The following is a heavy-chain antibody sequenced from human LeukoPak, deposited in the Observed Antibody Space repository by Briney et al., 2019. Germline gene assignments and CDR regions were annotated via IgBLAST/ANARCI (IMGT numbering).Heavy chain of an antibody. V-gene: IGHV4-34*01. D-gene: IGHD3-16*01. CDR3: ARQPSFGSGFDP. CDR2: INHSGST. Sequence: PSETLSLTCAFYGGSFSGYYWSWIRQPPGKGLEWIGEINHSGSTNYNPSLKSRVTISVDTSKNQFSLKLSSVTAADTAVYYCARQPSFGSGFDPWGQGTLVTVSS. J-gene: IGHJ5*02. CDR1: GGSFSGYY.